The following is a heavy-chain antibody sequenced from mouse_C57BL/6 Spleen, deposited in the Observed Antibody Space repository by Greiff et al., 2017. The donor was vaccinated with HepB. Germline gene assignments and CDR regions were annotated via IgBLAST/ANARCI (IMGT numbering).Heavy chain of an antibody. J-gene: IGHJ2*01. CDR2: INPSSGYT. CDR1: GYSFTSYW. CDR3: ANDAEYYDSCYTHH. V-gene: IGHV1-7*01. D-gene: IGHD1-1*01. Sequence: VQLQESGAELAQPGASVKDSYKTSGYSFTSYWMHWVNQRPGQGLEWIGYINPSSGYTKYNQKFKDKATVTADKSSSTAYMQLSSLTSEDSAVYYCANDAEYYDSCYTHHWCQGTPPTVSP.